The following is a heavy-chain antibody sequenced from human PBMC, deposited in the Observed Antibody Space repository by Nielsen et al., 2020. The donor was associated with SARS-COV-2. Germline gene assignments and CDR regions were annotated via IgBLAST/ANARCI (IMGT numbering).Heavy chain of an antibody. D-gene: IGHD6-19*01. CDR3: AGGYSSGWLDY. CDR2: INHSGST. J-gene: IGHJ4*02. V-gene: IGHV4-34*01. CDR1: GGSFSGYY. Sequence: SETLSLTCAVYGGSFSGYYWSWIRQPPGKGLEWIGEINHSGSTNYNPSLKSRVTISVDTSKNQFSLKLGSVTAADTAVYYCAGGYSSGWLDYWGQGTLVTVSS.